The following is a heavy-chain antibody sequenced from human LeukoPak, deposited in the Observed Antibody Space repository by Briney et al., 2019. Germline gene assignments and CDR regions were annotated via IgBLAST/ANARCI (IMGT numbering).Heavy chain of an antibody. CDR2: TYYTGST. J-gene: IGHJ4*02. Sequence: PSETLSLTCTVSGDSISYYYWSWIRQPPGKGLEWIGNTYYTGSTYSNPTLKSRVTMSVDTSKNQFSLKLNSVTAADTAVYYCARLSKGRYFDYIFDYWGQGTLLTVSS. V-gene: IGHV4-59*04. D-gene: IGHD3-9*01. CDR3: ARLSKGRYFDYIFDY. CDR1: GDSISYYY.